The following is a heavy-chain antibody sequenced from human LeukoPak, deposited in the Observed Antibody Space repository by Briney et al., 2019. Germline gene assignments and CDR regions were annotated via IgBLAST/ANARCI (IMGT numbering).Heavy chain of an antibody. Sequence: GGSLRVSCAASGFTFSSYSMNWVRQAPGKGREWVSSISSSSSYIYYADSVKGRFTISRDNAKNSLYLQMNSLRAEDTAVYYCARERDASDAFDIWGQWTMVTVSS. CDR3: ARERDASDAFDI. V-gene: IGHV3-21*01. CDR2: ISSSSSYI. CDR1: GFTFSSYS. D-gene: IGHD5-24*01. J-gene: IGHJ3*02.